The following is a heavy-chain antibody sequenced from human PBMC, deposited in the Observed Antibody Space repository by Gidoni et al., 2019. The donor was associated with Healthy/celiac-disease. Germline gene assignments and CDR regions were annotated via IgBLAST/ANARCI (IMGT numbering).Heavy chain of an antibody. J-gene: IGHJ5*02. D-gene: IGHD6-13*01. Sequence: AISGSGASTYYADSVKGRFTISRDNSKNTLYLQMNSLRAEDTAVYYCAKEGPYSSSWYGWFDPWGQGTLVTVSS. V-gene: IGHV3-23*01. CDR3: AKEGPYSSSWYGWFDP. CDR2: ISGSGAST.